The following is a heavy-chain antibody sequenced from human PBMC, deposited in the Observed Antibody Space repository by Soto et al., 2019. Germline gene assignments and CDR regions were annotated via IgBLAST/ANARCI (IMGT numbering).Heavy chain of an antibody. CDR2: ISNSSSTI. D-gene: IGHD2-2*01. CDR3: ARDSPGRYCSSTSCPRMDV. Sequence: TXSSYSMNWVRQAPGKGLEWVSYISNSSSTIYYADSVKGRFTISRDNAKNSPYLQMNSLRDEDTAVYYCARDSPGRYCSSTSCPRMDVWGQGTTVTVSS. CDR1: TXSSYS. V-gene: IGHV3-48*02. J-gene: IGHJ6*02.